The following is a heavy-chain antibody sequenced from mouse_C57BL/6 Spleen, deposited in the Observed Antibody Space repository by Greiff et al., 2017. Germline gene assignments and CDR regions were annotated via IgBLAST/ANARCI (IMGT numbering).Heavy chain of an antibody. V-gene: IGHV1-22*01. CDR3: ARSGDRNYFDC. J-gene: IGHJ2*01. D-gene: IGHD3-3*01. Sequence: DVQLQESGPELVKPGASVKMSCKASGYTFTDYNMHWVKQSHGKSLEWIGYINPNNGGTSYNQKFKGKATLTVNKSSSTAYMELRSLTSEDSAVYYCARSGDRNYFDCWGQGTTLTVSS. CDR1: GYTFTDYN. CDR2: INPNNGGT.